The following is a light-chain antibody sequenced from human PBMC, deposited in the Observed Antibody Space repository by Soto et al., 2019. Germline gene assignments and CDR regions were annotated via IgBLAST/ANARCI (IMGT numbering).Light chain of an antibody. CDR2: GAS. J-gene: IGKJ1*01. CDR3: QQYGSSPPWT. V-gene: IGKV3-20*01. Sequence: EIVLTQSPGTLSLSPGERATLSCRASQSVSSSYLAWYQQKPGQAPRLLIYGASSRATGIPDRFSGSGSGTDFTLTISRLEPEDCAVYYCQQYGSSPPWTFGRGTKVEIK. CDR1: QSVSSSY.